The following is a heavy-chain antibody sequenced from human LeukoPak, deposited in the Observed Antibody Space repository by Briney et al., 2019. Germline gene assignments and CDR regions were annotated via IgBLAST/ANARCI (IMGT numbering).Heavy chain of an antibody. CDR3: ARRDIAAAAIDY. CDR1: GGSISSGGYY. J-gene: IGHJ4*02. V-gene: IGHV4-31*03. Sequence: SETLSLTCTVSGGSISSGGYYWSWIRQHPGKGLEWIGYIYYSGSTYYNPFLKSRVTISVDTSKNQFSLKLSSVTAADTAVYYCARRDIAAAAIDYWGQGTLVTVSS. D-gene: IGHD6-13*01. CDR2: IYYSGST.